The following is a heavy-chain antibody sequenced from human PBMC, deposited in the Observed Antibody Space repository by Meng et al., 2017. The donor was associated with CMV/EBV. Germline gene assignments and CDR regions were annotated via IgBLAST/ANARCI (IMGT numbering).Heavy chain of an antibody. J-gene: IGHJ4*02. D-gene: IGHD3-3*01. CDR2: IKQNGSEK. CDR1: GFTFSSYW. CDR3: ARAGFLEWAFDY. Sequence: GESLKISCAASGFTFSSYWMSWVRQAPGKGLEWVANIKQNGSEKYYVDSVKGRSTISRDNAKNSLYLQMNSLRAEDTAVYYCARAGFLEWAFDYWGQGTLVTVSS. V-gene: IGHV3-7*01.